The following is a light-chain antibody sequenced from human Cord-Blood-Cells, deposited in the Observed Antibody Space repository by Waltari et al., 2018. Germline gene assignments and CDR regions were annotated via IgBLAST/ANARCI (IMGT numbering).Light chain of an antibody. V-gene: IGKV3-15*01. J-gene: IGKJ2*01. CDR2: GAS. CDR1: QSVRSN. CDR3: QQYNNWPPDT. Sequence: EIVMTQSPANLSVSPGERATLSCRASQSVRSNVAWYQQKPGQAPRLLIYGASTRATGIPARCSGSGSGTEFTLTISSLQSEDFAFYYCQQYNNWPPDTFGQGTKLEIK.